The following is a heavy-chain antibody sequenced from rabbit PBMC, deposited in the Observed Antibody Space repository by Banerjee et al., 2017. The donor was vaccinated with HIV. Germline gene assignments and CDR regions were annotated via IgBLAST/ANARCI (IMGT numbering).Heavy chain of an antibody. Sequence: VESGGVLVKPGASLTRTCTASGFSISSVHDLGWVRQDPGNGLEWIGCINTGKGYTFYASWVKSRFTITKTSSTTVTLQMTSLTAADTATYFCARDRLAGYFFDLWGPGTLVTVS. V-gene: IGHV1S40*01. J-gene: IGHJ4*01. D-gene: IGHD4-1*01. CDR2: INTGKGYT. CDR3: ARDRLAGYFFDL. CDR1: GFSISSVHD.